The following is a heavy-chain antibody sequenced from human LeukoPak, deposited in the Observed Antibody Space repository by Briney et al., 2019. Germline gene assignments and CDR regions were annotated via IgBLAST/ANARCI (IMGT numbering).Heavy chain of an antibody. D-gene: IGHD5-12*01. CDR1: GGSISSYY. J-gene: IGHJ4*02. Sequence: SETLSLTCTVSGGSISSYYWSWIRQPPGKGLEWIGYIYYSGSTNYNPSLKSRVTISVDTSKNQFSLKLSSVTAADTAVYYCARYIVTTENFDYWGQGTLVTVSS. CDR2: IYYSGST. CDR3: ARYIVTTENFDY. V-gene: IGHV4-59*12.